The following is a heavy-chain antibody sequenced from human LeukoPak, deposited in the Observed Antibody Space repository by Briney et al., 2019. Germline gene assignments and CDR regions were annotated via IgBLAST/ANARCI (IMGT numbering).Heavy chain of an antibody. D-gene: IGHD3-16*01. J-gene: IGHJ4*02. Sequence: GGSLRLSCAASGLIFSNAWMTWVRQAPGKGLEWVGRIKSKVNGETTDYGEPVQGRFTISRDDSKNMLCLQMNSLTSEDTAMYYCTKDLPFTRGGVIVDWGQGTLVTVSS. CDR2: IKSKVNGETT. CDR3: TKDLPFTRGGVIVD. CDR1: GLIFSNAW. V-gene: IGHV3-15*01.